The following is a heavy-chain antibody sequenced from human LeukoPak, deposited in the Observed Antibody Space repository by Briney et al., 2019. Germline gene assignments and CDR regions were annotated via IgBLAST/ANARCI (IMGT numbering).Heavy chain of an antibody. V-gene: IGHV3-64D*09. D-gene: IGHD1-26*01. CDR1: GFTFSSYG. CDR3: VKSGTWADFDS. J-gene: IGHJ4*02. CDR2: ISNKGGST. Sequence: GGSLRLSCSASGFTFSSYGMHWVRQAPGKGLEYVSGISNKGGSTYYADSVKGRFTTSRDNSKNTLHLQMSSLRADDTAVYYCVKSGTWADFDSWGQGTLVTVSS.